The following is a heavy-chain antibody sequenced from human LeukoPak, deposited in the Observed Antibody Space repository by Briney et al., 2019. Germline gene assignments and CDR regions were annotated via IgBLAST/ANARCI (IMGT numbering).Heavy chain of an antibody. J-gene: IGHJ4*02. CDR1: GYTFTGYY. CDR3: ARDSYGDYLGGGGDY. CDR2: INPNSGGT. V-gene: IGHV1-2*02. Sequence: ASVKVSCTASGYTFTGYYMHWVRQAPGQGLEWMGWINPNSGGTNYAQKFQGRVTMTRDTSISTAYMELSRLRSDDTAVYYCARDSYGDYLGGGGDYWGQGTLVTVSS. D-gene: IGHD4-17*01.